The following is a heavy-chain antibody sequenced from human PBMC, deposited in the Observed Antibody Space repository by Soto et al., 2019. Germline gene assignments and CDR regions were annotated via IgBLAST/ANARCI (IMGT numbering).Heavy chain of an antibody. V-gene: IGHV3-53*01. CDR1: GFTVSGNY. Sequence: GGSLRLSCAAPGFTVSGNYMSWVRQAPGKGLEWVSVIYSAGSTYYADSVKGRFTISRDNSHNTLYLQMNSLRAEDTAVYYCGSATMKVVSPYVLDYWGQGTLVTVSS. J-gene: IGHJ4*02. CDR3: GSATMKVVSPYVLDY. CDR2: IYSAGST. D-gene: IGHD3-22*01.